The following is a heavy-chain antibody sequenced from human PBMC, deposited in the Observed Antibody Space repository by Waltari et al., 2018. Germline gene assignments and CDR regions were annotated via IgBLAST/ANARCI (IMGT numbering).Heavy chain of an antibody. Sequence: QVQLVQSGAEVTKPGASVKVSCKASGYTFTGYYMHWVRQAPGQGLEWMGRINPNSGGTNYAQKFQGRVTMTRDTSISTAYMELSRLRSDDTAVYYCARGVQGMATTLNIDYWGQGTLVTVSS. CDR1: GYTFTGYY. J-gene: IGHJ4*02. V-gene: IGHV1-2*06. CDR3: ARGVQGMATTLNIDY. D-gene: IGHD1-1*01. CDR2: INPNSGGT.